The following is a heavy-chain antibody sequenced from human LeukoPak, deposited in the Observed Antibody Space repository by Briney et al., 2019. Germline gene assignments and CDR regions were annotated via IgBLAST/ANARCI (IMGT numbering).Heavy chain of an antibody. CDR2: INHSGST. CDR1: GGSFSGYY. D-gene: IGHD3-10*01. J-gene: IGHJ4*02. Sequence: PSETLSLTCAVYGGSFSGYYWSWIRQPPGKGLEWIGEINHSGSTNYNPSLKSRVTISVDTSKNQFSLKLSSVTAADTAVYYCARGPNYYGSGSYQDYWGQGTLVIVPS. CDR3: ARGPNYYGSGSYQDY. V-gene: IGHV4-34*01.